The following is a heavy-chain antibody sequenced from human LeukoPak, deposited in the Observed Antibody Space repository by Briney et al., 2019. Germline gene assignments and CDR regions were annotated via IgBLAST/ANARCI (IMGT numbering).Heavy chain of an antibody. CDR1: GGSFSGYY. CDR2: INHSGST. Sequence: PSETLSLTCAVYGGSFSGYYWSWIRQPPGKGLELIGEINHSGSTNYNPSLKSRVTISVDTSKNQFSLKLSSVTAADTAVYYCARDEVVAATLDYWGQGTLVTVSS. CDR3: ARDEVVAATLDY. J-gene: IGHJ4*02. D-gene: IGHD2-15*01. V-gene: IGHV4-34*01.